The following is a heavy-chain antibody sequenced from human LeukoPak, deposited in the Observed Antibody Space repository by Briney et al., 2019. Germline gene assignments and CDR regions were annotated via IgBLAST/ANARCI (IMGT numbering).Heavy chain of an antibody. Sequence: SETLSLTCTVSGGSISSYYWSWIRQPPGKGLEWIGYIYYSGSTDYNPSLKSRVTISVDTSKNQFSLKLSSVTAADTAVYYCARGAYGGRRGYYFDYWGQGTLVTVSS. J-gene: IGHJ4*02. V-gene: IGHV4-59*01. CDR1: GGSISSYY. CDR3: ARGAYGGRRGYYFDY. D-gene: IGHD4-23*01. CDR2: IYYSGST.